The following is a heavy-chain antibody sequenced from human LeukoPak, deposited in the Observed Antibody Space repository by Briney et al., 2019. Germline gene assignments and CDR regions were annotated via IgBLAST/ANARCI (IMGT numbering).Heavy chain of an antibody. CDR1: GGSISSNY. Sequence: SETLSLTCTVSGGSISSNYWSWIRQPPGKGLEWIGYIYDSGTTNYNPSLKSRATISEDTSKNQFSLKLSSVTAADTAVYYCARSTGGWSYFDYWGQGTLVTVSS. CDR2: IYDSGTT. D-gene: IGHD6-19*01. V-gene: IGHV4-59*01. J-gene: IGHJ4*02. CDR3: ARSTGGWSYFDY.